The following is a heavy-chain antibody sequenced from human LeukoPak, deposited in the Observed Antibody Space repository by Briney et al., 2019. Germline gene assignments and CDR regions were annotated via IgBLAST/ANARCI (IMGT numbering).Heavy chain of an antibody. CDR3: AVSVGATSEWFDP. J-gene: IGHJ5*02. Sequence: GGSLRLSCAASGFTFSDYYMSWIRQAPGKGLEWVSYISSSGSTIYYADSVKGRFTISGDNAKNSLYLQMNSLRAEDTAVYYCAVSVGATSEWFDPWGQGTLVTVSS. CDR1: GFTFSDYY. CDR2: ISSSGSTI. D-gene: IGHD1-26*01. V-gene: IGHV3-11*04.